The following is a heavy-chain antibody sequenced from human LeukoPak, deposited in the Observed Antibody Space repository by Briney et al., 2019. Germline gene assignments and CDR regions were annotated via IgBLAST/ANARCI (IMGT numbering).Heavy chain of an antibody. CDR2: IYNDGST. CDR1: GLTVSSSY. V-gene: IGHV3-53*01. D-gene: IGHD3-22*01. Sequence: GSLRLSCAASGLTVSSSYMSLVRQAPARGLEWVSIIYNDGSTYYADSMKGRFTIPRDNSKNTLYLQVNSLRAEDTAMYYCANRNCYESSCYYWYYFDHWGQGTLVTVSS. J-gene: IGHJ4*02. CDR3: ANRNCYESSCYYWYYFDH.